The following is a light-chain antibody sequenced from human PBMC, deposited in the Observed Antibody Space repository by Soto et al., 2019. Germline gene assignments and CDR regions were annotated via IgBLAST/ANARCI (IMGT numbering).Light chain of an antibody. CDR1: SSDIGGYNF. V-gene: IGLV2-11*01. J-gene: IGLJ2*01. CDR3: CSYAGSYTLV. Sequence: QSVLTQPRSVSGSPGQSVTISCTGTSSDIGGYNFVSWYQQHPGKAPKVMLYDVSKRPSGVPDRFSGSKSGNTASLTISGLQADDEADYYCCSYAGSYTLVFGGGTKVTVL. CDR2: DVS.